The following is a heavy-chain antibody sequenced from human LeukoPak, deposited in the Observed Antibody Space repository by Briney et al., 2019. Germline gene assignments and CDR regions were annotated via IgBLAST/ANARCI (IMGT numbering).Heavy chain of an antibody. CDR2: MYNSGST. CDR1: GGSISGSY. Sequence: PSETLSPTCTVSGGSISGSYWSWIRQPPGKGLEWIAYMYNSGSTNYNPSLKSRVTISIDTSKNQFSLKLSSLTAADTAIYYCARGIESYGDYGYWGQGILVTVSS. D-gene: IGHD4-17*01. V-gene: IGHV4-59*01. J-gene: IGHJ4*02. CDR3: ARGIESYGDYGY.